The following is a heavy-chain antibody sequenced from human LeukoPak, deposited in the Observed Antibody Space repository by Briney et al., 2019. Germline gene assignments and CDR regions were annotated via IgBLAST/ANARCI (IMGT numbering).Heavy chain of an antibody. D-gene: IGHD2-15*01. Sequence: AAVKVSCKASGYTFTSYYMHWVRQAPRQGLYWMGIINPSGGSTSYAQKFQGRVTMTRDTSTSTVYMELSSLISEDTAVYYCANAPASAATTFASCAQATLVTASS. CDR1: GYTFTSYY. J-gene: IGHJ5*01. CDR2: INPSGGST. V-gene: IGHV1-46*01. CDR3: ANAPASAATTFAS.